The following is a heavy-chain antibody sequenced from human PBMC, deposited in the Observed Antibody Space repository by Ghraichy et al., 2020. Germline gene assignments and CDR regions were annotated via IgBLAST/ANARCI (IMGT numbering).Heavy chain of an antibody. V-gene: IGHV7-4-1*02. CDR3: ARDTDYGSGSWGSDN. J-gene: IGHJ4*02. D-gene: IGHD3-10*01. CDR2: INTKTGSP. CDR1: GYAFTDYP. Sequence: ASVKVSCKSSGYAFTDYPMSWVRQAPGQGLEWLGWINTKTGSPTYAEGFTGRFVFSLDTSVSTAYLQISSLKAEDSARYYCARDTDYGSGSWGSDNWGQGTMVTVSS.